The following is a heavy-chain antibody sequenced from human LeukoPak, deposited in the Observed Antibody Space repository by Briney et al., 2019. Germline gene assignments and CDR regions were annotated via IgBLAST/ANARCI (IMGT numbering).Heavy chain of an antibody. CDR3: AKDIGTSYYYYYGMDV. CDR2: ISWNSGSI. V-gene: IGHV3-9*01. J-gene: IGHJ6*02. Sequence: GRSLRLSCAASGFTFDDYAMHWVRQAPGKGLEWVSGISWNSGSIGYADSVKGRFTISRDNAKNSPYLQMNSLRAEDTALYYCAKDIGTSYYYYYGMDVWGQGTTVTVSS. CDR1: GFTFDDYA. D-gene: IGHD2-2*01.